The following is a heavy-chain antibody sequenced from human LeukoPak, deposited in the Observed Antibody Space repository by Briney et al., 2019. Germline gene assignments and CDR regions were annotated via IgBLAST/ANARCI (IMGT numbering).Heavy chain of an antibody. CDR3: AKVGYSSGWGYFQH. Sequence: GGSLRLSCAASGFTFSSYWMNWARQAPGKGLEWVAVISYDGSNKYYADSVKGRFTISRDNSKNTLYLQMNSLRAEDTAVYYCAKVGYSSGWGYFQHWGQGTLVTVSS. J-gene: IGHJ1*01. V-gene: IGHV3-30*18. CDR2: ISYDGSNK. D-gene: IGHD6-19*01. CDR1: GFTFSSYW.